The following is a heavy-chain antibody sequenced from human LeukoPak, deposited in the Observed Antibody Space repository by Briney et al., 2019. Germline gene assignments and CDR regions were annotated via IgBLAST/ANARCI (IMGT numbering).Heavy chain of an antibody. Sequence: GGSLRLSCAASGFTFSSYAMHWVRQAPGKGLEWVAVISYDGSNKYYADSVKGRFTISRDNFKNTLYLQMNSLRAEDTAVYYCARSWRREMAFDYWGQGTLVTVSS. CDR3: ARSWRREMAFDY. CDR1: GFTFSSYA. CDR2: ISYDGSNK. D-gene: IGHD5-24*01. J-gene: IGHJ4*02. V-gene: IGHV3-30-3*01.